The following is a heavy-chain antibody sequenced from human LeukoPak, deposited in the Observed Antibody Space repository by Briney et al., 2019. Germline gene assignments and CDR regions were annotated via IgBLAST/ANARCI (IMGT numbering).Heavy chain of an antibody. J-gene: IGHJ4*01. CDR2: IWYDGSNK. CDR1: GFTLSSYG. CDR3: ARVPGWSHYYFCY. Sequence: GRSLRLSCAASGFTLSSYGMHWVRQAPGKGLEWVAVIWYDGSNKYYADSVKGRFTISRDNSKNTLYLQMNSLRAEDTAVYYCARVPGWSHYYFCYWGPVTLVTVSS. D-gene: IGHD2-15*01. V-gene: IGHV3-33*01.